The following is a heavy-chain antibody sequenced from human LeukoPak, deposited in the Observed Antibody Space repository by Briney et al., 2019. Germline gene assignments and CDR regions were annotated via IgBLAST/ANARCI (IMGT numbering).Heavy chain of an antibody. CDR2: IEQDGSEK. J-gene: IGHJ5*02. CDR3: ARRGTYQNWFDP. CDR1: GFTFSSYW. D-gene: IGHD3-16*01. V-gene: IGHV3-7*01. Sequence: GGSLRLSCAASGFTFSSYWMSWVRQATGKGLEWVATIEQDGSEKYYVDSVKGRFTISRDNAKNSLYLQMNSLRAEDTAVYYCARRGTYQNWFDPWGQGTLVTVSS.